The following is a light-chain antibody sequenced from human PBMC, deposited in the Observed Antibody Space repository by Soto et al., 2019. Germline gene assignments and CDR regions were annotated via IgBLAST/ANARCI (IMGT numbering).Light chain of an antibody. V-gene: IGKV1-27*01. Sequence: DIQMTQSPSSLSASVGDRVTITCRASQGISNYLAWYQQKPGKVPKLLINAASTLQSGVPSRFSSIGSGTDFTLTISSLQPDDVSTYYCQNHNSGPRTFGQGTKVEIK. J-gene: IGKJ1*01. CDR1: QGISNY. CDR2: AAS. CDR3: QNHNSGPRT.